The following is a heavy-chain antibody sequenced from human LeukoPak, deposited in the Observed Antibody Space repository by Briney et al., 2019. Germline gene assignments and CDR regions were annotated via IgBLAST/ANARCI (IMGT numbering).Heavy chain of an antibody. J-gene: IGHJ4*02. CDR1: GFTFSSYW. V-gene: IGHV3-7*01. CDR2: IKQDGSEK. Sequence: GGSLRLSCAASGFTFSSYWLSWVRQAPGKGLEWVANIKQDGSEKYYVDSVKGRFTISRDNAKNSLYLQMNSLRAEDTAVYYCARWRDGYKKGLDYWGQGTLVTVSS. D-gene: IGHD5-24*01. CDR3: ARWRDGYKKGLDY.